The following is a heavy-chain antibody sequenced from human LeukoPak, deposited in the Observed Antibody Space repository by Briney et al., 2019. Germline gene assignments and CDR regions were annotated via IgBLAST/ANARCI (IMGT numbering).Heavy chain of an antibody. CDR3: AKAGPGTTGGWFDP. CDR1: GFTFSSYA. J-gene: IGHJ5*02. Sequence: GGSLRLSCAASGFTFSSYAMHWVRQAPGKGLEWVAVISYDGSNKYYADSVKGRFTISRDNSKNTLYLQMNSLRAEDTAVYYCAKAGPGTTGGWFDPWGQGTLVTVSS. D-gene: IGHD1-7*01. V-gene: IGHV3-30*07. CDR2: ISYDGSNK.